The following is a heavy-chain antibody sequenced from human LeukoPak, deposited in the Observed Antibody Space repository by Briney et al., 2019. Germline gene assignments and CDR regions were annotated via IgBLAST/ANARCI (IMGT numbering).Heavy chain of an antibody. CDR2: INPNSGGT. V-gene: IGHV1-2*04. CDR3: ARETSGSYRRYFDY. J-gene: IGHJ4*02. Sequence: GASVKVSCKASGYTFTGYYMHWVRQAPGQGLEWMGWINPNSGGTNYAQKFQGWVTMTRDTSISTAYMELSRLKSDDTAVYYCARETSGSYRRYFDYWGQGTLVTVSS. CDR1: GYTFTGYY. D-gene: IGHD1-26*01.